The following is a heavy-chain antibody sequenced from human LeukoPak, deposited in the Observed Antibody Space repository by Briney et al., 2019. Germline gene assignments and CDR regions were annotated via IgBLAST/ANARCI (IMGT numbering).Heavy chain of an antibody. J-gene: IGHJ4*02. D-gene: IGHD5-18*01. V-gene: IGHV4-61*02. CDR1: GGSISSGSYY. CDR3: ASSVDTAMVGVY. Sequence: SETLSLTCTVSGGSISSGSYYWSWIRQPAGRGLEWIGRIYTSGSTNYNPALKSRVSMSLDTSKNQFSLKLSSVTAADTAVYYCASSVDTAMVGVYWGQGTLVTVSS. CDR2: IYTSGST.